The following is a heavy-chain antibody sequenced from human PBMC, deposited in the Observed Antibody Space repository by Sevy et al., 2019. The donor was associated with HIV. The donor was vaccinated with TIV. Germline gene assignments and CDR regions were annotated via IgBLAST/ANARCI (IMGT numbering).Heavy chain of an antibody. CDR1: EFIFRASV. CDR2: NSFDGTTN. J-gene: IGHJ3*02. Sequence: GGSLRLSCVVSEFIFRASVMHWVRQAPGKGLEWVALNSFDGTTNFNGDSMKGRFTASRDNSKNTLYLQMNSLRDDDTALYYCAREGHSSGRAGIFNIWGPGTMVTVSS. V-gene: IGHV3-30*04. CDR3: AREGHSSGRAGIFNI. D-gene: IGHD3-22*01.